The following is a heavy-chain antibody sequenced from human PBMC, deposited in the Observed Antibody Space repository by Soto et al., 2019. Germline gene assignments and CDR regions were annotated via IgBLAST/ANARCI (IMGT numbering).Heavy chain of an antibody. CDR2: ITRTGGST. D-gene: IGHD2-15*01. CDR3: TKETGSGGTVDC. V-gene: IGHV3-23*01. CDR1: GFTFSSYY. J-gene: IGHJ4*02. Sequence: EVQLLESGGGLVQPGGSLRLSCAASGFTFSSYYINWVRQAPGKGLEWVSVITRTGGSTNYADSVKGRLTISRDNPKNTLCLQMKSLRLEDTAVYYWTKETGSGGTVDCGGRGTWVTVSS.